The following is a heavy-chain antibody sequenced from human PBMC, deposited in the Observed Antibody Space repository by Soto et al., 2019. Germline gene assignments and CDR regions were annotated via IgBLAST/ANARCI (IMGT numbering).Heavy chain of an antibody. J-gene: IGHJ1*01. CDR3: ARDEVDCSGGSCYATEYFQH. V-gene: IGHV3-48*01. Sequence: EVQLVESGGGLVQPGGSLRLSCAASGFPFSSYSMNWVRQAPGKGLEWVSYISSSSSTIYYADSVKGRFTISRDNAKNSLYLQMNSLRAEDTAVYYCARDEVDCSGGSCYATEYFQHWGQGTLVTVSS. CDR1: GFPFSSYS. CDR2: ISSSSSTI. D-gene: IGHD2-15*01.